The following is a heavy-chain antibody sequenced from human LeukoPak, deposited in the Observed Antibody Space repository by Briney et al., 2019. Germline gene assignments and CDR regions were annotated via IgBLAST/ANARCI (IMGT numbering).Heavy chain of an antibody. CDR1: GGTFSSYA. J-gene: IGHJ4*02. D-gene: IGHD3-16*01. Sequence: GASVKVSCKASGGTFSSYAISWVRQAPGQGLEWMGRIIPILGIANYAQKFQGRVTITADKSTSTAYMELSSLRSEDTAVYYCARQQDWGPGSFDYWGQGTLVTVSS. CDR3: ARQQDWGPGSFDY. V-gene: IGHV1-69*04. CDR2: IIPILGIA.